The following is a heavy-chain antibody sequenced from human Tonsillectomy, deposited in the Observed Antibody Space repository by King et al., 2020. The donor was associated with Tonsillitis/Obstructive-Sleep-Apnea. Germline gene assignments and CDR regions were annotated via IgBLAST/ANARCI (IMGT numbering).Heavy chain of an antibody. CDR1: GFTFSSYA. CDR3: ARDWYFDY. Sequence: VQLVESGGGVVQPGRSLRLSCAASGFTFSSYAMHWVRQAPGKGLEWVAVISYDGSNKYYADSVKGRFTISRDNSKNTLYLQMNSLRAEDTAVYYCARDWYFDYWGQGTLVTVSS. V-gene: IGHV3-30*01. J-gene: IGHJ4*02. CDR2: ISYDGSNK.